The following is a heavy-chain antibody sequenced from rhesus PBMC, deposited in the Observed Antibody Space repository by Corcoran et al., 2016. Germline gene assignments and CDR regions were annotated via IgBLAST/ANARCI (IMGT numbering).Heavy chain of an antibody. CDR2: IVPSDSDV. Sequence: EVQLVQSGAEVKRPGESLKISCKTSGYSCSSYWNSWVRRMPGKGLEWMVAIVPSDSDVRYSPSFQGQVTISADKSTSTAYLQWSSLKASDTATYYCARRAGTGYFDYWGQGVLVTVSS. CDR1: GYSCSSYW. D-gene: IGHD5-24*01. CDR3: ARRAGTGYFDY. J-gene: IGHJ4*01. V-gene: IGHV5-20*02.